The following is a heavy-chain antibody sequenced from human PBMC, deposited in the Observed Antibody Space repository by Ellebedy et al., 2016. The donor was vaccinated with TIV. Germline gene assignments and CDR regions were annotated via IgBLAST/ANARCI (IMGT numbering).Heavy chain of an antibody. D-gene: IGHD6-13*01. CDR3: ASDTGGAAAGTDY. J-gene: IGHJ4*02. CDR2: IIPIFGTA. CDR1: GGAFWNYG. Sequence: AASVKVSCKASGGAFWNYGITWVRQAPGQGLEWMGGIIPIFGTANYAQKFQGRGTNTADRSASTAYMEVSSLRYEDTAVYYCASDTGGAAAGTDYWGQGSLVTVSS. V-gene: IGHV1-69*13.